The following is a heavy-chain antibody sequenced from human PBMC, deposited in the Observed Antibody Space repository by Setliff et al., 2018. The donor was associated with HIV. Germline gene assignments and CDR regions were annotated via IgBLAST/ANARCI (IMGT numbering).Heavy chain of an antibody. CDR2: ITSSGTTI. D-gene: IGHD5-12*01. CDR3: AREGDGGYELGYYFDY. J-gene: IGHJ4*02. V-gene: IGHV3-48*03. Sequence: PGGSLRLSCAASGFTLSTYEMNWVRQAPGKGLEWVSYITSSGTTIYHADSVKGRFTISRDNAKNSLYLQMNSLRAEDTAVYYCAREGDGGYELGYYFDYWGQGTLVTVSS. CDR1: GFTLSTYE.